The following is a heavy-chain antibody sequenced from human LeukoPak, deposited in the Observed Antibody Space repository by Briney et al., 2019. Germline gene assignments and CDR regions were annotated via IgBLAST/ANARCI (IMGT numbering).Heavy chain of an antibody. Sequence: GGSLRLSCAASGFTFSSYWMHWVRQAPGKGLVWVSRIKSDGSSTSYPDSVKGRFTISRDNAKNTLYLQMSSLRAEDTAVYYCVNGPLSGLFDYWGQGTLVTVSS. CDR3: VNGPLSGLFDY. CDR1: GFTFSSYW. D-gene: IGHD3-3*01. V-gene: IGHV3-74*01. J-gene: IGHJ4*02. CDR2: IKSDGSST.